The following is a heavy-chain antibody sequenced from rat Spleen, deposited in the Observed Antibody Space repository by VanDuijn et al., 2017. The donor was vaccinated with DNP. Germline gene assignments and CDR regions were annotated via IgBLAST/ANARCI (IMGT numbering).Heavy chain of an antibody. J-gene: IGHJ4*01. CDR3: ARDNSDQGAMDA. CDR2: IIYDGSRT. V-gene: IGHV5S10*01. CDR1: GFTFSDYN. D-gene: IGHD4-3*01. Sequence: EVQLVESGGGLVQPGRSLKLSCTASGFTFSDYNMAWVRQAPKKGLEWVATIIYDGSRTYFRDSVKGRFTISRDNTKNTLYLQMNSLRSEDTATYYCARDNSDQGAMDAWGQGTSVTVSS.